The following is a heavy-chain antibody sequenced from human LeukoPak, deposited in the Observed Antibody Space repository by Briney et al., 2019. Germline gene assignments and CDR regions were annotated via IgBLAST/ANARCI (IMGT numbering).Heavy chain of an antibody. CDR2: INPDGSGT. J-gene: IGHJ3*02. D-gene: IGHD1-26*01. CDR3: SWDHTGKEDI. CDR1: ASTFNNYW. V-gene: IGHV3-74*01. Sequence: PGGSLRLSCVASASTFNNYWMHWVRQAPGKGLVWVSRINPDGSGTNYADSVVGRFTISRDNAKNTLYLQMNSLRADDTAVYYCSWDHTGKEDIWGQGTMVTVSS.